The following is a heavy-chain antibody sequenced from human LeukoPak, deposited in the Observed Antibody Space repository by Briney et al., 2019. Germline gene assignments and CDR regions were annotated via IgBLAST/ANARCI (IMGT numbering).Heavy chain of an antibody. CDR3: AKDPNGDYVGAFDS. CDR1: GLTFSNYA. D-gene: IGHD4-17*01. Sequence: GGSLRLSCAASGLTFSNYAMTWVRQAPGKGLEWVSSITAGGSTSYTDSVKGRFTVYRDNSKNTLYLQMNSLRAGDTALYYCAKDPNGDYVGAFDSWGQGTMVTVSS. J-gene: IGHJ3*01. CDR2: ITAGGST. V-gene: IGHV3-23*01.